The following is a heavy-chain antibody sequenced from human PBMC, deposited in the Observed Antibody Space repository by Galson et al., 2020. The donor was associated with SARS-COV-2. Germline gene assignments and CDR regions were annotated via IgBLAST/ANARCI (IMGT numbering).Heavy chain of an antibody. J-gene: IGHJ6*02. D-gene: IGHD6-19*01. V-gene: IGHV3-53*01. CDR2: IYSGGST. CDR3: ASDRGHSSGWDASTLYYYYGMDV. Sequence: GGSLRLSCAASGFTVSSNYMSWVRQAPGKGLEWVSVIYSGGSTYYADSVKGRFTISRDNSKNTLYLQMNSLRAEDTAVYYCASDRGHSSGWDASTLYYYYGMDVWGQGTTVTVSS. CDR1: GFTVSSNY.